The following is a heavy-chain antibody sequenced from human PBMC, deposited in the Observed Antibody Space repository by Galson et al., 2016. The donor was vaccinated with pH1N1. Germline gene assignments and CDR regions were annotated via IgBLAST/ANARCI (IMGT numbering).Heavy chain of an antibody. D-gene: IGHD2-15*01. J-gene: IGHJ4*02. CDR2: IRHSGTI. CDR3: ARHEMLSGGSCSSFDY. Sequence: SGYSISSGYYWGWIRQPPGKGLEWIGNIRHSGTIYYNPSLKSRVTISVDMSKNQLSLTLSSVTAAETAVYYCARHEMLSGGSCSSFDYWGQGTLVTVSS. CDR1: GYSISSGYY. V-gene: IGHV4-38-2*01.